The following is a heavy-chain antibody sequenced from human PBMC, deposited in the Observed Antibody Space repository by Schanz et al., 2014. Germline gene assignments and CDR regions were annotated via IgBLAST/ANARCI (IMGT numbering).Heavy chain of an antibody. J-gene: IGHJ6*02. D-gene: IGHD1-26*01. CDR1: GFTFSNYA. V-gene: IGHV3-30*18. CDR2: ISFDGRNK. CDR3: VKDLQRELLRDDHYYGMDV. Sequence: QVQLVESGGGVVQPGRSLRLSCAASGFTFSNYAMHWVRQAPGKGLDWLAVISFDGRNKYHAQSVKGRFTISRDNSKNTLYLQMNSLRPEDTAVYYCVKDLQRELLRDDHYYGMDVWGQGTTVTVSS.